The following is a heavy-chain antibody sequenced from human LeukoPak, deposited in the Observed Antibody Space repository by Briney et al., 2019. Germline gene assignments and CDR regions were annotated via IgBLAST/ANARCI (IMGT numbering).Heavy chain of an antibody. V-gene: IGHV1-2*02. D-gene: IGHD5-18*01. CDR3: ARHYSYHTYLFVR. CDR1: GYSFTDYY. CDR2: INPHSGGT. Sequence: ASVKVSCKTSGYSFTDYYMHWVRQAPGQGLEWMGWINPHSGGTNYAQKFQGRVTMTRYTSISTAYMELSRLRSDDTAVYYCARHYSYHTYLFVRWGQGTLVTVSS. J-gene: IGHJ4*02.